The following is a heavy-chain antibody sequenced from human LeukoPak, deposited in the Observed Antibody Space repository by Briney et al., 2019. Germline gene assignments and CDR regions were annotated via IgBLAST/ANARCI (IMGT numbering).Heavy chain of an antibody. V-gene: IGHV3-30*04. CDR2: ISYDGSNK. J-gene: IGHJ6*03. Sequence: PGGSLRLSCAASGFTFSSYAMHWDRQAPGKGLEWVAVISYDGSNKYYADSVKGRFTISRDNSKNTLYLQMNSLRAEDTAVYYCAKDKWFGEYFPMDVWGKGTTVTISS. CDR1: GFTFSSYA. CDR3: AKDKWFGEYFPMDV. D-gene: IGHD3-10*01.